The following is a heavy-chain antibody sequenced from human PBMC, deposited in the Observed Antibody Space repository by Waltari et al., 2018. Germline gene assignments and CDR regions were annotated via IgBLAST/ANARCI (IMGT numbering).Heavy chain of an antibody. Sequence: QVQLQESGPGLVKPSETLSLICTVSGGSISSYYWRWIRQPPGKGLEWIGYIYYSGSTNYNPSLKRRVTISVDTSKNQFSLKLSSVTAADTAVYYCARMHSEYTYGSDYWGQGILVTVSS. V-gene: IGHV4-59*01. D-gene: IGHD5-18*01. CDR1: GGSISSYY. J-gene: IGHJ4*02. CDR2: IYYSGST. CDR3: ARMHSEYTYGSDY.